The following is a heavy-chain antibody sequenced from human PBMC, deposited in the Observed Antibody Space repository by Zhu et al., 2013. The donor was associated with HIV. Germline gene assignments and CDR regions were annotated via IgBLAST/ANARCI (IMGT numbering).Heavy chain of an antibody. CDR1: GGSFSNYA. CDR3: ATPYSSSLNWYFDL. J-gene: IGHJ2*01. CDR2: FIPMFGTS. V-gene: IGHV1-69*01. D-gene: IGHD6-13*01. Sequence: QVQLVQSGAEVKKPGSSVTVSCKASGGSFSNYAVSWVRQAPGQGLEWMGGFIPMFGTSSYPRRFQDRVTITADESTSTAYMELSSLRSEDTAVYYCATPYSSSLNWYFDLWGLAPWSLSPQ.